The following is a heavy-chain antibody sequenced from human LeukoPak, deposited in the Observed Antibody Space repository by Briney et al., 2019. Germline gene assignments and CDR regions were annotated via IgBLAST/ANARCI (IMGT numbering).Heavy chain of an antibody. V-gene: IGHV1-69*13. D-gene: IGHD3-10*02. CDR3: ARVHVRGPYYFDY. J-gene: IGHJ4*02. Sequence: SVKDSCKASGGTFISYAISWVRQAPGQGLEWMGGIIPIFGTANYAQKFQGRVPITADESTSTAYMELSSLRSEDTAVYYCARVHVRGPYYFDYWGQGTLVTVSS. CDR1: GGTFISYA. CDR2: IIPIFGTA.